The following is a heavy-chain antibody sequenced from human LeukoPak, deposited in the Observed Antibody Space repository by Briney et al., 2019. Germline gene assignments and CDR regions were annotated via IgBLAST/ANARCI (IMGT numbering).Heavy chain of an antibody. D-gene: IGHD3-22*01. J-gene: IGHJ4*02. V-gene: IGHV4-34*01. Sequence: SETLSLTCAVYGGSFSGYYWSWIRQPPVKGLEWIGEINHSGSTNYNPSLKSRVTISVDTSKNQFSLKLSSVTAADTAVYYCARGNAEWSQYYYDSSGSQNYLDYWGQGTLVTVSS. CDR1: GGSFSGYY. CDR2: INHSGST. CDR3: ARGNAEWSQYYYDSSGSQNYLDY.